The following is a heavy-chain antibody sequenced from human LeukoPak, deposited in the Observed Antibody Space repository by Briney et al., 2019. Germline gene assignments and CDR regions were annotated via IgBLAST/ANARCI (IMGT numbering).Heavy chain of an antibody. D-gene: IGHD4-11*01. CDR3: AKPGGNYLAFDI. V-gene: IGHV3-23*01. Sequence: GGSLRLSCAVSGFTFSSYAMSWVRQAPGKGLEWVSAISGSGGSTYYADSVKGRFTISRDNSKNTLYLQMNSVRAEDTAVYYCAKPGGNYLAFDIWGQGTMVTVSS. CDR1: GFTFSSYA. CDR2: ISGSGGST. J-gene: IGHJ3*02.